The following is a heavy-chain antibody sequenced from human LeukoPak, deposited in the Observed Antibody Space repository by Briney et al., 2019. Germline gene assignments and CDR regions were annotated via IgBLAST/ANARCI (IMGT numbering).Heavy chain of an antibody. Sequence: SETLSLTCTVSGGSIDTYYWNWIRQPPGKGLEWIGRIYPSGNTNYNPSLKSRVTLSVDTSKTQFYLSLSSVTAADTAVYYCAREDSGSYYNFYYFYMDVWGKGTTVTISS. CDR1: GGSIDTYY. J-gene: IGHJ6*03. CDR3: AREDSGSYYNFYYFYMDV. CDR2: IYPSGNT. D-gene: IGHD3-10*01. V-gene: IGHV4-4*07.